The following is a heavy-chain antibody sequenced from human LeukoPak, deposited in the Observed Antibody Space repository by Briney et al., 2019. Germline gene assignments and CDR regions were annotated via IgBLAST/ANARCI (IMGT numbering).Heavy chain of an antibody. Sequence: GASVKVSCKASGYTFTGYYMHWVRQAPGQGLEWMGWINPNSGGTNYAQKFQGRVTMTRDTSISTAYMELSRLRSDDTAVYYCARDDIVVVVAAMNAFDIWGQGTMVTVSS. CDR1: GYTFTGYY. V-gene: IGHV1-2*02. D-gene: IGHD2-15*01. CDR2: INPNSGGT. CDR3: ARDDIVVVVAAMNAFDI. J-gene: IGHJ3*02.